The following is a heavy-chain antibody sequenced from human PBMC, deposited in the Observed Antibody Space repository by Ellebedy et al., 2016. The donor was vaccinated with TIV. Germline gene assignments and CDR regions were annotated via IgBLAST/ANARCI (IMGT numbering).Heavy chain of an antibody. CDR2: INPNSGGT. V-gene: IGHV1-2*02. D-gene: IGHD3-16*01. CDR1: GYTFTVYY. J-gene: IGHJ4*02. Sequence: ASVKVSCXASGYTFTVYYMHWVRQAPGQGLEWMGWINPNSGGTNYAQKFQGRVTMTRDTSISTAYMELSRLRSDDTAVYYCARGALRIRYYFDYWGQGTLVTVSS. CDR3: ARGALRIRYYFDY.